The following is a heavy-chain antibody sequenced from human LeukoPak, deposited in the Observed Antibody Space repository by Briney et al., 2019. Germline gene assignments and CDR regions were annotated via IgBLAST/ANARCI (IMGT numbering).Heavy chain of an antibody. CDR1: GGSFSGYY. D-gene: IGHD2-2*01. J-gene: IGHJ6*03. CDR2: INHSGST. V-gene: IGHV4-34*01. CDR3: ARGRVEIVVVPAAPTVYYYYYYMDV. Sequence: SSETLSLTCAVYGGSFSGYYWSWIRQPPGKGLEWSGEINHSGSTNYNPSLKSRVTISVDTSKNQFSLKLSSVTAADTAVYYCARGRVEIVVVPAAPTVYYYYYYMDVWGKGTTVTVSS.